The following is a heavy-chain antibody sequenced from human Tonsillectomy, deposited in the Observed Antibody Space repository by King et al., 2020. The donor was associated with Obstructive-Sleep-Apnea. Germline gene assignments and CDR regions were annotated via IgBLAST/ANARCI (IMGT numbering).Heavy chain of an antibody. CDR2: ISYDGRNK. J-gene: IGHJ4*02. D-gene: IGHD2-21*02. V-gene: IGHV3-30*04. CDR1: GFTFSNYP. CDR3: ARDGSRGVATSGYFDS. Sequence: QLVQSGGGVVQPGRSLRLSCAASGFTFSNYPMNWVRQAPGKGLEWVAVISYDGRNKHYADSVKGRFTISRDNPKNTLYVHMNSLRAEDTAVYYCARDGSRGVATSGYFDSWGQGTLVTVSS.